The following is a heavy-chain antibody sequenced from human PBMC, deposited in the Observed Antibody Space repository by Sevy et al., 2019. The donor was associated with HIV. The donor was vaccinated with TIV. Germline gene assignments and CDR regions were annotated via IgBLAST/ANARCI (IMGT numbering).Heavy chain of an antibody. V-gene: IGHV3-21*01. CDR3: ARVRAPYYYDSSGYYPHDAFHI. J-gene: IGHJ3*02. D-gene: IGHD3-22*01. Sequence: GGSLRLSCAASGFTFSSYSMNWVRQAPGKGLEWVSSISSSSSYIYYADSVKGRFTISRDNAKNSLYLQMNSLRAEDTAVYYCARVRAPYYYDSSGYYPHDAFHIWGQGTMVTVSS. CDR1: GFTFSSYS. CDR2: ISSSSSYI.